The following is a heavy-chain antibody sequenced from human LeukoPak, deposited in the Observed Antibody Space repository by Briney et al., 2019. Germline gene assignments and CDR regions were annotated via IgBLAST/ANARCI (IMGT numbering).Heavy chain of an antibody. Sequence: KSGGSLRLSCAASGFTFSSYGMNWVRQAPGKGLEWVSSISSSSSYIYYADSVKGRFTISRDNAKNSLYLQMNSLRAEDTAVYYCARGDTVVTPHFDYWGQGTLVTVSS. CDR1: GFTFSSYG. CDR2: ISSSSSYI. CDR3: ARGDTVVTPHFDY. J-gene: IGHJ4*02. V-gene: IGHV3-21*01. D-gene: IGHD4-23*01.